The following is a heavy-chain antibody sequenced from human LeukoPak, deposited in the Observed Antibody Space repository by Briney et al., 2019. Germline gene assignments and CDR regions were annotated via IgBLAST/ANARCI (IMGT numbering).Heavy chain of an antibody. CDR1: GYTFTSYA. CDR3: ARHSSSWYSLDY. D-gene: IGHD6-13*01. Sequence: ASVKVSCKASGYTFTSYAMHWVRQAPGQRLEWMGWINAGNGNTKYSQKFQGRVTITRDTSASTAYMELSSLRSEDTAVYYCARHSSSWYSLDYWGQGTLVTVSS. J-gene: IGHJ4*02. V-gene: IGHV1-3*01. CDR2: INAGNGNT.